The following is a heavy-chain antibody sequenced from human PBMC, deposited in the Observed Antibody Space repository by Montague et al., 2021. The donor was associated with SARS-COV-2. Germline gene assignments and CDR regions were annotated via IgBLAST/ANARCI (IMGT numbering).Heavy chain of an antibody. CDR2: VHYTGST. V-gene: IGHV4-59*01. CDR1: GDSISSYY. Sequence: SETLSLTCEVSGDSISSYYWSWIRQSPGKGLEWIGYVHYTGSTGYNPSLKTRVTLSLGTPRNHFSLKLRSVTAADTAVYYCARAQNTCFIANCVNYFEVWGLGALVTVSS. CDR3: ARAQNTCFIANCVNYFEV. J-gene: IGHJ4*02. D-gene: IGHD1-1*01.